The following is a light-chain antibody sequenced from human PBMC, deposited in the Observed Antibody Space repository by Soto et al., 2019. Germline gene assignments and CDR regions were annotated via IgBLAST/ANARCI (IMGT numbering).Light chain of an antibody. CDR1: SSDVGGYNY. Sequence: QSALTQPASVSGSPGQSITISCTGTSSDVGGYNYVSWYQQHPGKAPKLMIYEVSNRPSGVSNRFSGSKSGNTASLTISGLQAEDEADYYCSSYTSSSIYGFGTGTKVTVL. CDR3: SSYTSSSIYG. CDR2: EVS. V-gene: IGLV2-14*01. J-gene: IGLJ1*01.